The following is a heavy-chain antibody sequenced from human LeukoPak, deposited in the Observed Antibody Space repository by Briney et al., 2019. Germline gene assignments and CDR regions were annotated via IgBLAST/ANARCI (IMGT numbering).Heavy chain of an antibody. V-gene: IGHV4-59*01. CDR3: ARGRGYCSSTSCCTPSLFGVRRNWFDP. D-gene: IGHD2-2*02. Sequence: SETLSLTCTVSGGSISSYYWSWIRQPPGKGLEWIGYIYYSGSTNYNPSLKSRVTISVDTSKNQFSLKLSSVTAADTAVYYCARGRGYCSSTSCCTPSLFGVRRNWFDPWGQGTLVTVSS. CDR1: GGSISSYY. CDR2: IYYSGST. J-gene: IGHJ5*02.